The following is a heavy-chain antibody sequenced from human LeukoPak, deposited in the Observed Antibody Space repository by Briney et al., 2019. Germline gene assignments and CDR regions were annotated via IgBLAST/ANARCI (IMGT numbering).Heavy chain of an antibody. D-gene: IGHD2-2*01. V-gene: IGHV3-53*01. CDR3: AKDRHAPGRYCSSTSCFPFDS. CDR2: IYSGGST. J-gene: IGHJ5*01. CDR1: GFTVSSNY. Sequence: QPGGSLRLSCAASGFTVSSNYMSWVRQAPGKGLEWVSVIYSGGSTYYADSVKGRFTISRDNSKNTLYLQMNSLRAEDTAVYYCAKDRHAPGRYCSSTSCFPFDSWGQGTLVTVSS.